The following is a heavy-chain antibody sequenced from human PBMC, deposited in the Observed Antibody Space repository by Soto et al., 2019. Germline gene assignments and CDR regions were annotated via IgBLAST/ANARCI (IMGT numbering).Heavy chain of an antibody. CDR2: INPSGGST. D-gene: IGHD5-12*01. CDR3: ARAHSPRRLRFGV. V-gene: IGHV1-46*01. J-gene: IGHJ6*02. Sequence: ASVKVSCKASGYTFTSYYMHWVRQAPGQGLEWMGIINPSGGSTSYAQKFQGRVTMTRDTSKNQFSLKLSSVTAADTAVYYCARAHSPRRLRFGVWGQGTTVTVSS. CDR1: GYTFTSYY.